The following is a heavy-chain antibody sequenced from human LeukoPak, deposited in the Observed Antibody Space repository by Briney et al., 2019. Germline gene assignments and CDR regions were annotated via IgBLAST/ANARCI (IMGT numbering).Heavy chain of an antibody. V-gene: IGHV1-18*01. CDR1: GYTFTSYG. CDR2: ISAYNGST. D-gene: IGHD3-3*01. Sequence: ASVKVSCKASGYTFTSYGISWVRQAPGQGLEWMGWISAYNGSTNYAQKLQGRVTMTTDTSTSTAYMELRSLRSDDTAVYYCARAVEGFLEWLGVAPSSRYYYMDVWGKGTTVTVSS. J-gene: IGHJ6*03. CDR3: ARAVEGFLEWLGVAPSSRYYYMDV.